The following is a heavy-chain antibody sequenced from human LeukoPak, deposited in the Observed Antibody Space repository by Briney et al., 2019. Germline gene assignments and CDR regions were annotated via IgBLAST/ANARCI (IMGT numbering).Heavy chain of an antibody. CDR1: GFTSISYW. CDR3: ARARFETTVTTLVRKKDYYYYNMDV. CDR2: IKQDGSEK. D-gene: IGHD4-17*01. Sequence: GGSLRLSCEASGFTSISYWMSWVRQAPGKGLEWVANIKQDGSEKCYVDSVKGRFTISRDNAKNSLYLQMNSLRAEDTAVYYCARARFETTVTTLVRKKDYYYYNMDVWGKGTTVTVSS. J-gene: IGHJ6*03. V-gene: IGHV3-7*01.